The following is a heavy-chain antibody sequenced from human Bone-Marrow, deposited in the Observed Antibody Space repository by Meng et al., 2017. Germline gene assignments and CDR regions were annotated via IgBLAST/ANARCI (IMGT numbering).Heavy chain of an antibody. Sequence: QVQLQESGQGLVKPSGTLSLTCAVSGGSISSPNWWSWVRQPPGRGLEWIGEIYHSGSTTYNPSLLSRVTISVDKSKNQFSLKLSSVTAADTAIYYCARVIYRPSGHNYFDPWGQGTLVTGSS. CDR1: GGSISSPNW. CDR3: ARVIYRPSGHNYFDP. D-gene: IGHD1-26*01. J-gene: IGHJ5*02. V-gene: IGHV4-4*02. CDR2: IYHSGST.